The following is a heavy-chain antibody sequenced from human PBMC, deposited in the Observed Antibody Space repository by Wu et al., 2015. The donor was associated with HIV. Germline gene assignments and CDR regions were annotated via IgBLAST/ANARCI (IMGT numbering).Heavy chain of an antibody. D-gene: IGHD1-26*01. CDR1: GYTLTELS. CDR3: ATGRFLRWSYADVFDI. J-gene: IGHJ3*02. Sequence: QVQLVQSGAEVKKPGASVKVSCKVSGYTLTELSMHWVRQAPGKGLEWMGGFDPEDGETIYAQKFQGRVTMTEDTSTDTAYMELSSLRSEDTAVYYCATGRFLRWSYADVFDIWAKGQWSPSLQ. V-gene: IGHV1-24*01. CDR2: FDPEDGET.